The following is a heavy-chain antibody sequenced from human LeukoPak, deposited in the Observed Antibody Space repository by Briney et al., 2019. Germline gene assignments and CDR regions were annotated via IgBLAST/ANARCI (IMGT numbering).Heavy chain of an antibody. V-gene: IGHV3-53*01. CDR2: IYSGGNT. Sequence: GGSLRLSCTVSGFTVSSNSMSWVRQAPGKGLEWVSFIYSGGNTHYSDSVKGRFTISRDNSKSTLYLQMNSLRADDTAVYYCARRAGEYSHPYDYWGQGTLVTVSS. J-gene: IGHJ4*02. CDR1: GFTVSSNS. CDR3: ARRAGEYSHPYDY. D-gene: IGHD4-17*01.